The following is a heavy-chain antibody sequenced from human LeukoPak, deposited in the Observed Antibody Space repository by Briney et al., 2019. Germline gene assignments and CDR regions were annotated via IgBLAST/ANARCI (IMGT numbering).Heavy chain of an antibody. J-gene: IGHJ4*02. D-gene: IGHD6-19*01. V-gene: IGHV1-2*03. CDR2: TNPNSGGT. CDR3: ALDSSGWYYFDY. Sequence: LGASVKVSCKASGYTFTGYYMHWVRQAPGQGLEWMGWTNPNSGGTNYAQKFQGRATMTRDTSISTAYMELSRLRSDDTAVYYCALDSSGWYYFDYWGQGTLVTVSS. CDR1: GYTFTGYY.